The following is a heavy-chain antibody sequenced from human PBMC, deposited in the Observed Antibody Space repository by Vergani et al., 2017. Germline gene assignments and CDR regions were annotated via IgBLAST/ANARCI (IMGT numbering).Heavy chain of an antibody. CDR2: IIPILGIA. J-gene: IGHJ6*02. CDR1: GGTSSSYT. Sequence: QVQLVQSGAEVKKPGSSVKVSCKASGGTSSSYTISWVRQAPGQGLEWMGRIIPILGIANYAQKFQGRVTITADKSTSTAYMELSSLRPEDTAVYYCARINWYYGSGGYYSDYYYDGMDVWGQGTTVTVSS. CDR3: ARINWYYGSGGYYSDYYYDGMDV. V-gene: IGHV1-69*02. D-gene: IGHD3-10*01.